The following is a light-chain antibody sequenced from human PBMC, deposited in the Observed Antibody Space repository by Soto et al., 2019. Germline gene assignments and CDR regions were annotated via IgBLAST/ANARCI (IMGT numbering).Light chain of an antibody. CDR1: QTVRNNY. CDR2: DAS. Sequence: EFVLTQSPGTLSLSPWERATLSCRASQTVRNNYLAWYQQKPGQAPRLPIYDASSRATGIPDRFSGGGSGTDFTLTISRLEPEDFAVYYCQQFSSYPLTFGGGTKV. J-gene: IGKJ4*01. V-gene: IGKV3-20*01. CDR3: QQFSSYPLT.